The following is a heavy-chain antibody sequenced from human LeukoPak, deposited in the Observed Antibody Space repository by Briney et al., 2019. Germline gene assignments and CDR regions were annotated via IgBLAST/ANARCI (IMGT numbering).Heavy chain of an antibody. CDR2: IYYSGSS. Sequence: PSETLSLTCTVSGGSISSSSYYWGWIRQPPGKGLEWIGSIYYSGSSYYNPSLKSRVTISVDTSKNQFSLKLSSVTAADTAVYYCARHVKYSSSWSGRVAWFDPWGQGALVTVSS. V-gene: IGHV4-39*01. D-gene: IGHD6-13*01. J-gene: IGHJ5*02. CDR3: ARHVKYSSSWSGRVAWFDP. CDR1: GGSISSSSYY.